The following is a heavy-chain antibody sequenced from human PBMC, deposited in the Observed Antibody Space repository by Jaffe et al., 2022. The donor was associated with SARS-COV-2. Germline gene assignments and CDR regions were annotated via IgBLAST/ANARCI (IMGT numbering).Heavy chain of an antibody. V-gene: IGHV3-7*01. J-gene: IGHJ4*02. D-gene: IGHD3-10*01. Sequence: EVQLVESGGGLVQPGGSLRLSCAASGFTFSNFWMSWVRQAPGKGLEWVANIRQDGNERHYVDSVKGRFTISRDNAKNSLYLQMNSLTAEDTAVYYCAKYGYSDIWFGFDSWGQGTLVTVSS. CDR1: GFTFSNFW. CDR2: IRQDGNER. CDR3: AKYGYSDIWFGFDS.